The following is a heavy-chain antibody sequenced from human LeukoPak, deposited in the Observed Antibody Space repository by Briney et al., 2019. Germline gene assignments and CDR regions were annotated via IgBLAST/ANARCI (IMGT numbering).Heavy chain of an antibody. CDR1: GFTFSGSA. CDR3: RGITAAGTGNDAFDI. CDR2: IRSKANNYAT. J-gene: IGHJ3*02. Sequence: GGSLRLSCAASGFTFSGSAMHWVRQASGKGLEWVGRIRSKANNYATAYAESVKGRFTISRDDSKNTAYLQMNSLKTEDTAVYYCRGITAAGTGNDAFDIWGQGTMVTVSS. D-gene: IGHD6-13*01. V-gene: IGHV3-73*01.